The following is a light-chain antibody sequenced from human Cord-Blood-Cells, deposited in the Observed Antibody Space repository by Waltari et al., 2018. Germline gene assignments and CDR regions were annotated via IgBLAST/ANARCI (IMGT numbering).Light chain of an antibody. Sequence: EIVLTQSPATLSLSPGERATLSCRASQSVSSYLAWYQQKPGQAPRLLIYDASNRATGIPAGFSGSGSGTDFTLTISSLEPEDFAVYYCQQRRTFGQGTKVEIK. CDR3: QQRRT. J-gene: IGKJ1*01. CDR1: QSVSSY. V-gene: IGKV3-11*01. CDR2: DAS.